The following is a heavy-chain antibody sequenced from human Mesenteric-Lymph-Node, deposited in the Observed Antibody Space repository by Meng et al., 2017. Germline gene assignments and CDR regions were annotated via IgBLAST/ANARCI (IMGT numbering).Heavy chain of an antibody. CDR2: IIPIFGTA. J-gene: IGHJ6*02. D-gene: IGHD2/OR15-2a*01. V-gene: IGHV1-69*06. Sequence: SVKVSCKASGGTFSSYAISWVRQAPGQGLEWMGGIIPIFGTANYAQKFQGRVTITADKSTSTAYMELSSLRSEDTAVYYCAADRNIEYYYYYYGMDVWGQGTTVTVSS. CDR1: GGTFSSYA. CDR3: AADRNIEYYYYYYGMDV.